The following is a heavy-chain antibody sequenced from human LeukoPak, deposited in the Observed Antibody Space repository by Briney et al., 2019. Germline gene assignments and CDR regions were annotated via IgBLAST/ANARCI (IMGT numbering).Heavy chain of an antibody. CDR2: IHYSGST. D-gene: IGHD4-23*01. Sequence: SETLSLTCTVSGGSISSGDYYWSWIRQPPGKGLEWLGYIHYSGSTYYNPSLKSRVTISVDTSKNQFSLTLSSVTAADTAVYYCARVILRTVVTPYVWWFDPWGQGTLVTVSS. CDR1: GGSISSGDYY. V-gene: IGHV4-30-4*08. J-gene: IGHJ5*02. CDR3: ARVILRTVVTPYVWWFDP.